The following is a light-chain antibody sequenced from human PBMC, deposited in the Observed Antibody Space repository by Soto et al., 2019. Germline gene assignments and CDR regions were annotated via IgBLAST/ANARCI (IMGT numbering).Light chain of an antibody. CDR2: GAS. CDR3: QQYGSTPFT. J-gene: IGKJ3*01. V-gene: IGKV3-20*01. CDR1: QSVSSNY. Sequence: EIVVTQSPGTLSLSPGERATLSCRASQSVSSNYLAWYQQKPGQAPRLLISGASSRASDIPDRFSGSGSGKDFTLIISRLEPEDFAMYYCQQYGSTPFTFGPGTKVDVK.